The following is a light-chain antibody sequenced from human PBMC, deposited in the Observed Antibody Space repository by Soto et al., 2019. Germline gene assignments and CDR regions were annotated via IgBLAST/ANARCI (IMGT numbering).Light chain of an antibody. CDR3: HRYGNSLEIT. V-gene: IGKV3-20*01. CDR2: GAS. J-gene: IGKJ5*01. Sequence: EIVLTQSPATLSSSPGERATLSCRASQTVNSRLAWYQQKPGQAPRLLIYGASNRATGIPDRFSGSGSGTDFTLTISRLEPEAFAVYYCHRYGNSLEITFGQGTRLEIK. CDR1: QTVNSR.